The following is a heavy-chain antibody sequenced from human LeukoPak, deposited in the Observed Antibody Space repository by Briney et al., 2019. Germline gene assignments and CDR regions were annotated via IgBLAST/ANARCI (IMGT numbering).Heavy chain of an antibody. CDR1: GFTFSSYS. J-gene: IGHJ5*02. Sequence: GGSLRLSCVTSGFTFSSYSMNWVRQAPGKGLEWVSSISSSSSYIYYADSVKGRFTISRDNAKNSLYLQMNSLRAEDTAVYYCARVAVAGAKFDRWGQGTLVTVSS. CDR3: ARVAVAGAKFDR. V-gene: IGHV3-21*01. CDR2: ISSSSSYI. D-gene: IGHD6-19*01.